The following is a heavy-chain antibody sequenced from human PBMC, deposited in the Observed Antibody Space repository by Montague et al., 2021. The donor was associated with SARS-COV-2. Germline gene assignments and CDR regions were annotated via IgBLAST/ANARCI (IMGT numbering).Heavy chain of an antibody. Sequence: SETLSLTCAVYGGSFSGYCWSWIRQPPGKGLEWIGEVTHRGNTNYNPSLKSRVTISVDTSKNQFSLKLSSVTAADTAVYYCARLKAPYCSSTSCYSASWFDPWGQGTLVTVSP. J-gene: IGHJ5*02. CDR2: VTHRGNT. CDR3: ARLKAPYCSSTSCYSASWFDP. D-gene: IGHD2-2*01. V-gene: IGHV4-34*01. CDR1: GGSFSGYC.